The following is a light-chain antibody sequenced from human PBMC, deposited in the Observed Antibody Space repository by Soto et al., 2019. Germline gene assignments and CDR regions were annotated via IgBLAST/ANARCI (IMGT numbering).Light chain of an antibody. V-gene: IGKV3-15*01. CDR3: QQYNTWPPIT. J-gene: IGKJ5*01. CDR1: QSVSSN. CDR2: GAS. Sequence: EIVMTQSPATLSVSPGERATLSCRASQSVSSNLAWYQQKPGQAPRLLIFGASTRATGIPARFSGSGSGTEFTLTISSRQSEDVAVYYCQQYNTWPPITFGPGTRLDIK.